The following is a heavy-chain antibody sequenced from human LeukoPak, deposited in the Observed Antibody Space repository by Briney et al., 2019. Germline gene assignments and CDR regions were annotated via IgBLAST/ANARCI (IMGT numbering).Heavy chain of an antibody. CDR1: GYTYTFTTYY. Sequence: ASVKVSCKTSGYTYTFTTYYIHWVRQAPGQGLEWMGIINPSGGSTTYAQNFQGRVTMTRDTSTGTVYMELSSLRSEDMAVYYCARVRPPNSPISGVSIAARKGWFDPWGQGTLVTVSS. D-gene: IGHD6-6*01. V-gene: IGHV1-46*01. CDR3: ARVRPPNSPISGVSIAARKGWFDP. J-gene: IGHJ5*02. CDR2: INPSGGST.